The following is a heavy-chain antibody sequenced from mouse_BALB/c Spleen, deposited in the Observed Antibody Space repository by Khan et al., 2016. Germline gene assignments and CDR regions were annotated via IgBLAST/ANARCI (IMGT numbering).Heavy chain of an antibody. J-gene: IGHJ2*01. D-gene: IGHD1-2*01. CDR2: ISYSGST. V-gene: IGHV3-2*02. CDR1: GYSITSGYG. Sequence: VQLQESGPGLVKPSQSLPLTCTVTGYSITSGYGWNWIRQFPGNKLEWMGYISYSGSTNYNPSLKSRISITRDTSKNQFFLQLNSVTTEDTATYYCARTARIKYWGQGTTLTVSS. CDR3: ARTARIKY.